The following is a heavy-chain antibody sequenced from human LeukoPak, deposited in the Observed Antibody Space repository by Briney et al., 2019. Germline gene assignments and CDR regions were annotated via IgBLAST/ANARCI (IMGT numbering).Heavy chain of an antibody. V-gene: IGHV1-45*02. D-gene: IGHD6-13*01. Sequence: SVKVSCKASGYTFTYRYLHWVRQAPGQALEWMGWITPFNGNTNYAQKFQDRVTITRDRSMSTAYMELSSLRSEDTAMYYCATNRAAGTGYYYYYMDVWGKGTTVTVSS. CDR3: ATNRAAGTGYYYYYMDV. CDR2: ITPFNGNT. CDR1: GYTFTYRY. J-gene: IGHJ6*03.